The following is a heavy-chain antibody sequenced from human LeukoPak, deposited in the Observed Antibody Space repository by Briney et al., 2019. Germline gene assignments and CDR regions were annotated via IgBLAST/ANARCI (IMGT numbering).Heavy chain of an antibody. CDR3: ARAQYYYDSSGYYLYDY. D-gene: IGHD3-22*01. CDR1: GGSFSGYY. Sequence: PSETLSLTRAVYGGSFSGYYWSWIRQPPGKGLEWIGEINHSGSTNYNPSLKSRVTISVDTSKNQFSLKLSSVTAADTAVYYCARAQYYYDSSGYYLYDYWGQGTLVTVSS. J-gene: IGHJ4*02. V-gene: IGHV4-34*01. CDR2: INHSGST.